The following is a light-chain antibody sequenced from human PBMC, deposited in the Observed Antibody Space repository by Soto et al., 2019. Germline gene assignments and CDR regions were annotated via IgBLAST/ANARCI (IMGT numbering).Light chain of an antibody. J-gene: IGKJ3*01. CDR1: QGISTW. V-gene: IGKV1-12*01. Sequence: DIQMTQSPSSVSASVGDRVTITCRASQGISTWLAWYQQKPGKAPNLLIYSASNLQSGVPSRFSGTGSGTDFTLTISNLQPEDFATYLCQQASSFPFTFGPGTKVDIK. CDR3: QQASSFPFT. CDR2: SAS.